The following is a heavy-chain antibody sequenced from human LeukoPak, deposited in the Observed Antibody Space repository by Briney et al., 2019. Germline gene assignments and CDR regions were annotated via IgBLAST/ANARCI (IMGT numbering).Heavy chain of an antibody. CDR3: ARWRGQQSEFDL. V-gene: IGHV3-11*06. CDR2: ISSSSSYT. CDR1: GFTFSDYY. Sequence: GGSLRLSCAASGFTFSDYYMSWIRQASGKGLEWVSYISSSSSYTNYADSVKGRFTISRDNAKNSLYLQMNSLRAEDTAVYYCARWRGQQSEFDLWGQGNLVSVSS. J-gene: IGHJ4*02. D-gene: IGHD4-11*01.